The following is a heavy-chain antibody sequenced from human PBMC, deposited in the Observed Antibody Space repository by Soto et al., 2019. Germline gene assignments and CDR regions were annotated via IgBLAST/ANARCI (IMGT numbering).Heavy chain of an antibody. CDR1: GGSMKTTNW. D-gene: IGHD3-10*01. Sequence: VQLRESGPGQAKTWGTLSLTCAVSGGSMKTTNWWSWVRQPPAKGLEWIGEVFHSGITRYNPSLKSRATVSVDTSKNQFFLNLASVTAADTAVYYCTKDEAGSPFRYWGQGALVTVSS. CDR2: VFHSGIT. J-gene: IGHJ4*02. CDR3: TKDEAGSPFRY. V-gene: IGHV4-4*02.